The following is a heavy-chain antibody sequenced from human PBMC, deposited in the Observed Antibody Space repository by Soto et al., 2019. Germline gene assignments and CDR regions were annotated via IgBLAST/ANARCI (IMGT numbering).Heavy chain of an antibody. D-gene: IGHD6-6*01. J-gene: IGHJ4*02. Sequence: SVKVSCKASGGTFSSYAISWVRQAPGQGLEWMGGIIPIFGTANYAQKFQGRVTITADESTSTAYMELSSLRSEDTAVYYCAREGIEYSSSSLEFDYWGQGTLVTVLL. V-gene: IGHV1-69*13. CDR2: IIPIFGTA. CDR3: AREGIEYSSSSLEFDY. CDR1: GGTFSSYA.